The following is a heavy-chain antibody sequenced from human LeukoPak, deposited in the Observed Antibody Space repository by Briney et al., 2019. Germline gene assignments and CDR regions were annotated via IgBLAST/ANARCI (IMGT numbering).Heavy chain of an antibody. CDR1: AFTFSSYW. V-gene: IGHV3-74*01. Sequence: GGSLRLSCATSAFTFSSYWMHWVRQAPGKGLVWVSRINSDGSSRSYADSVKGRFTISRDNAKNSLYLQMNSLRAEDTALYYCAKDRIDWLGMDVWGQGTTVTVSS. D-gene: IGHD3-9*01. CDR3: AKDRIDWLGMDV. CDR2: INSDGSSR. J-gene: IGHJ6*02.